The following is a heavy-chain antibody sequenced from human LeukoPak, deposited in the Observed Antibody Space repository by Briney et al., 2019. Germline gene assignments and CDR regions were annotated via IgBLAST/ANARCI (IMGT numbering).Heavy chain of an antibody. CDR3: ARGSQYYDFWSGYLPTSLSLKFDY. Sequence: SETLSLTCTVSGGSISSYYWSWIRQPPGKGLEWIGYIYYSGSTNYNPSLKSRVTISVDTSKNQFSLKLSSVTAADTAVYYCARGSQYYDFWSGYLPTSLSLKFDYWGQGTLVTVSS. CDR1: GGSISSYY. J-gene: IGHJ4*02. D-gene: IGHD3-3*01. CDR2: IYYSGST. V-gene: IGHV4-59*01.